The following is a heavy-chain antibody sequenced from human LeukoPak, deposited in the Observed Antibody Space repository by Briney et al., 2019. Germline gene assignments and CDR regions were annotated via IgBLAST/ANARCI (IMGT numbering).Heavy chain of an antibody. J-gene: IGHJ3*02. CDR1: GYSFTSYW. CDR3: ARHLMTTVTSDAFDI. V-gene: IGHV5-51*01. CDR2: IYPGDSDT. Sequence: GESLKISCKGSGYSFTSYWIGWVRQMPGKGLKWMGIIYPGDSDTRYSPSFQGQVTISADKSISTAYLQRSSLKASDTAMYYCARHLMTTVTSDAFDIWGQGTMVTVSS. D-gene: IGHD4-17*01.